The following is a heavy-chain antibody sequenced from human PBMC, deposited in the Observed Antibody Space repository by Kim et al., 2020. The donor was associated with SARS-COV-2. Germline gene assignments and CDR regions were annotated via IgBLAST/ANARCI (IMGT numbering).Heavy chain of an antibody. CDR2: INHSGST. CDR1: GGSFSGYY. J-gene: IGHJ2*01. Sequence: SETLSLTCAVYGGSFSGYYWSWIRQPPGKGLEWIGEINHSGSTNYNPSLKSRVTISVDTSKNQFSLKLSSVTAADTAVYYCARGPSNVRGAMATKGYFDLWGRGTLVTVSS. V-gene: IGHV4-34*01. CDR3: ARGPSNVRGAMATKGYFDL. D-gene: IGHD3-10*02.